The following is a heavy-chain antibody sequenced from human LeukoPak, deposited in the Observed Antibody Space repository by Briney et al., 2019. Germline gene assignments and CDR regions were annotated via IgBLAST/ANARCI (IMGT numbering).Heavy chain of an antibody. CDR3: AKGRRSRSLGDIDG. CDR2: IRGSGGST. CDR1: GFTFSNNA. Sequence: GGSLRLSCAASGFTFSNNAMNWVRQAPGKGLEWVSGIRGSGGSTYYADSVKGRFTISRDNSKNTLCLQMHSLRVEDTAVYYCAKGRRSRSLGDIDGRGLGTTVTVSS. V-gene: IGHV3-23*01. D-gene: IGHD3-16*01. J-gene: IGHJ6*01.